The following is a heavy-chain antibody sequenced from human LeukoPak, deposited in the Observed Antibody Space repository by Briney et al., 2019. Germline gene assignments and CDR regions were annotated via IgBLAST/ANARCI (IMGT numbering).Heavy chain of an antibody. Sequence: ASVKVSCKASGYTFTSYGISWVRQAPGQGLEWMGIINPSGGSTSYAQKFQGRVTMTRDTSTSTVYMELSSLRSEDTAVYYCARARAYGAGYYYYYYGMDVWGQGTTVTVSS. CDR3: ARARAYGAGYYYYYYGMDV. CDR1: GYTFTSYG. D-gene: IGHD4-17*01. CDR2: INPSGGST. J-gene: IGHJ6*02. V-gene: IGHV1-46*01.